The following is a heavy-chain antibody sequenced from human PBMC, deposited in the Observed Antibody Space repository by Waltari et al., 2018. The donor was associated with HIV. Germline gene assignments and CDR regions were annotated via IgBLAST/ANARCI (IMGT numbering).Heavy chain of an antibody. J-gene: IGHJ4*02. V-gene: IGHV3-30-3*01. D-gene: IGHD3-22*01. CDR2: ISYDGSNK. CDR1: GFTFSRYA. CDR3: AREIPYYYDSSGYLKN. Sequence: QVQLVESGGGVVQPGRSLRLSCAASGFTFSRYAMTWVRQVPGKGLEWVAVISYDGSNKYYADSVKGRFTISRDNSKNTLYLQMNSLRAEDTAVYYCAREIPYYYDSSGYLKNWGQGTLVTVSS.